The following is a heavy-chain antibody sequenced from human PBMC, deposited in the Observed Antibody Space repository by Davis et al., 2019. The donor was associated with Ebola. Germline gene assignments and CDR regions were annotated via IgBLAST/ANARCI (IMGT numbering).Heavy chain of an antibody. D-gene: IGHD3-22*01. J-gene: IGHJ4*02. CDR2: IYYSGST. Sequence: SETLSLTCTVSGGSITSYYWGWIRQPPGKGLEWIGSIYYSGSTYYNPSLKSRVTISVDTSKNQFSLKLSSVTAADTAVYYCARGGLWRYDSSGYYSYWGQGTLVTVSS. CDR1: GGSITSYY. V-gene: IGHV4-39*01. CDR3: ARGGLWRYDSSGYYSY.